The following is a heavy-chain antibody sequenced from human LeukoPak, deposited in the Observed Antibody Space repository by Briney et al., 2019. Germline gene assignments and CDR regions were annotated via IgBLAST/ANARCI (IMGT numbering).Heavy chain of an antibody. V-gene: IGHV3-21*01. J-gene: IGHJ4*02. CDR1: GFTFSSYS. CDR3: ARDMIAAAGTHFDY. D-gene: IGHD6-13*01. CDR2: ISSSSSYI. Sequence: GGSLRLSCAASGFTFSSYSMNWVRQAPGKGLEWVSSISSSSSYIYYADSVKGRFTISRDNAKNSLYLQMNSLRAEDTAVYYCARDMIAAAGTHFDYWGQGTLVTVSS.